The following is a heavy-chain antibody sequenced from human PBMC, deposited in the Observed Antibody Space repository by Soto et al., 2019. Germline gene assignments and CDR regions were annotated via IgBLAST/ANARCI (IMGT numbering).Heavy chain of an antibody. V-gene: IGHV3-64*01. CDR3: ARGRSNRGGYSPVFDS. J-gene: IGHJ4*02. CDR1: GFTFSSYA. CDR2: ISGNGVNT. D-gene: IGHD2-15*01. Sequence: ELQLVESGGGLVQPGGSLRLSCAASGFTFSSYAMHWVRQAPGKGLEFVSAISGNGVNTHYANSVRGRFTISRDTSKNTLYLRMGGLRADDMAVYYCARGRSNRGGYSPVFDSWGQGILVTVSS.